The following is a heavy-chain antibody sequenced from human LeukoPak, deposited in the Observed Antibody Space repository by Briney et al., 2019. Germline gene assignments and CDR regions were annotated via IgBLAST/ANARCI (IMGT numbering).Heavy chain of an antibody. J-gene: IGHJ4*02. D-gene: IGHD3-10*01. CDR3: ARCDGYGSGSYPLFDY. CDR1: GGLFNVYY. CDR2: INHSGST. Sequence: PSETLSLPHAVYGGLFNVYYWRWIRQPRGKGLEGVGEINHSGSTNYNPSLKSRVTISVDTSKNQFSLNLSSVTAADTAVYYCARCDGYGSGSYPLFDYWGQGTLVTVSS. V-gene: IGHV4-34*01.